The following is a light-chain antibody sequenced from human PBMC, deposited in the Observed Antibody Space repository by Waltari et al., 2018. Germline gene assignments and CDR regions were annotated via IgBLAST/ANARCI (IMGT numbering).Light chain of an antibody. Sequence: QSALTQPASVSGSPGQSITISCTGTSSAVGGYNYDAWYQQRPAKAPKVMIYEVSNPPSGVSNRFSGSKSGNTASLTISGLQAEDEADYYCSSYASSNTLVIFGGGTKLTVL. CDR3: SSYASSNTLVI. V-gene: IGLV2-14*01. CDR2: EVS. J-gene: IGLJ2*01. CDR1: SSAVGGYNY.